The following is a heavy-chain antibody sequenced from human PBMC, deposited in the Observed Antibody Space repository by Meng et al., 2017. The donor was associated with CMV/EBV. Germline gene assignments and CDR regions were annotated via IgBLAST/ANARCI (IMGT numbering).Heavy chain of an antibody. D-gene: IGHD3-10*01. CDR3: ARGGLYYYGSGTRPPRAWFDP. Sequence: SVKVSCKASGGTFSSYAISWVRQAPGQGLEWMGGIIPILGIANYAQKFQGRVTITADKSTSTAYMELSSLRSDDTAVYYCARGGLYYYGSGTRPPRAWFDPWGQGTLVTVSS. CDR2: IIPILGIA. J-gene: IGHJ5*02. CDR1: GGTFSSYA. V-gene: IGHV1-69*10.